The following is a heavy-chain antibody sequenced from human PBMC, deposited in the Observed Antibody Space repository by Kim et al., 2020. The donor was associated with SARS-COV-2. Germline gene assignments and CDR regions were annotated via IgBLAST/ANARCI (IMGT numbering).Heavy chain of an antibody. CDR1: GGTFSSYA. Sequence: SVKVSCKASGGTFSSYAISWVRQAPGQGLEWMGGIIPIFGTANYAQKFQGRVTITADESTSTAYMELSSLRSEDTAVYYCARPTTATSGSYYRAFDIWGQGTMVTVSS. D-gene: IGHD1-26*01. CDR3: ARPTTATSGSYYRAFDI. J-gene: IGHJ3*02. V-gene: IGHV1-69*13. CDR2: IIPIFGTA.